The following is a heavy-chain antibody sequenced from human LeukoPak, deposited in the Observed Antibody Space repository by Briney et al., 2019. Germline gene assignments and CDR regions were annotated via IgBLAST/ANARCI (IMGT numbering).Heavy chain of an antibody. V-gene: IGHV4-4*02. Sequence: SGTLSLTCVVSGASISSNTWWGWIRQPPGKGLEWIGEIYHTGRTNYNPSLKSRVTMSVDKSKNQFSLNLRSVTAADTAVYYCARDNESYWGRGTLVTVSS. D-gene: IGHD1-1*01. CDR2: IYHTGRT. CDR1: GASISSNTW. J-gene: IGHJ4*02. CDR3: ARDNESY.